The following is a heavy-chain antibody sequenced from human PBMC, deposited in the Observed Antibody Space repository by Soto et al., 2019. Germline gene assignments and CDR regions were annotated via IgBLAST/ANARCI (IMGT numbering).Heavy chain of an antibody. CDR1: GFTFSSYA. J-gene: IGHJ6*02. CDR3: ARSDPGYAYGLNV. D-gene: IGHD5-18*01. CDR2: ISGSGGST. V-gene: IGHV3-23*01. Sequence: SGGSLRLSCAASGFTFSSYAMSWVRQAPGKGLEWVSAISGSGGSTYYADSVKGRFTISRDNSKNTLYLQMNSLRAEDTAVYYCARSDPGYAYGLNVWGQATTVTVSS.